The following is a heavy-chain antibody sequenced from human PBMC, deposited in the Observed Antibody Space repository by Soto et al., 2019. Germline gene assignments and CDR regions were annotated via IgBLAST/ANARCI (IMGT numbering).Heavy chain of an antibody. CDR3: ASLLHYYGSGSLFDY. Sequence: SETLSLTCTVSGGSISSSSYYWGWIRQPPGKGLEWIGSIYYSGSTYYNPSLKSRVTISVDRSKNQFSLKLSSVTAADTAVYYCASLLHYYGSGSLFDYWGQGTLVTVSS. D-gene: IGHD3-10*01. J-gene: IGHJ4*02. CDR2: IYYSGST. V-gene: IGHV4-39*01. CDR1: GGSISSSSYY.